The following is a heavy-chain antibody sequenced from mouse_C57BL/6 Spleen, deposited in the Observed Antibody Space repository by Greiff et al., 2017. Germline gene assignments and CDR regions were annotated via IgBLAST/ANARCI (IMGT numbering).Heavy chain of an antibody. J-gene: IGHJ1*03. CDR3: ARYYYGSSSYWYFDG. CDR1: GYAFSSYW. Sequence: VQLQQSGAELVKPGASVKISCKASGYAFSSYWMNWVKQRPGKGLEWIGQIYPGAGDTNYNGKFKGKATLTADKSSSTAYMQPSSLTSEDSAVYFCARYYYGSSSYWYFDGWGTGTTVTVSS. CDR2: IYPGAGDT. D-gene: IGHD1-1*01. V-gene: IGHV1-80*01.